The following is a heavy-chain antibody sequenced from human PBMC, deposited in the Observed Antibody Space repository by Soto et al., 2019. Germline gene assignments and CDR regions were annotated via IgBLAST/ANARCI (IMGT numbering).Heavy chain of an antibody. Sequence: GGSLRLSCSASGFTFSSYAMHWVRQAPGKGLEYVSAISSNGGSTYYADSVKGRFTISRDNSKNTLYLQMSRLRAEDTAVYYCVKDGDMYSSGWVNAFDIWGQGTMVTVSS. D-gene: IGHD6-19*01. V-gene: IGHV3-64D*09. J-gene: IGHJ3*02. CDR1: GFTFSSYA. CDR3: VKDGDMYSSGWVNAFDI. CDR2: ISSNGGST.